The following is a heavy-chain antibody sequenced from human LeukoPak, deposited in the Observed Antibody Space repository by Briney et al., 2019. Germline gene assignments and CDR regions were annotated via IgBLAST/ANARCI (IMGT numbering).Heavy chain of an antibody. J-gene: IGHJ6*03. D-gene: IGHD1-1*01. Sequence: SETLSLTCAVYGGSFSGYYWSWIRQPPGKGLEWIGEINHSGSTNYNPSLKSRVTISVDTSKNHFSLKLSSVTAADAAVYYCARGTTGTTPAYYYYMDVWGKGTTVTVSS. CDR2: INHSGST. V-gene: IGHV4-34*01. CDR1: GGSFSGYY. CDR3: ARGTTGTTPAYYYYMDV.